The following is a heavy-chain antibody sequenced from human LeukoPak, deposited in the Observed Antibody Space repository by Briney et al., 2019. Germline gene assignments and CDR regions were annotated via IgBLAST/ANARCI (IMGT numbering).Heavy chain of an antibody. CDR3: ARAPYDFWSGYYGMDV. CDR1: GGSFSGYY. J-gene: IGHJ6*02. D-gene: IGHD3-3*01. Sequence: SETLSLTCAVYGGSFSGYYWSWIRQPPGKGLEWIGEINHSGSTNYNPSLESRVTISVDTSKNQFSLKLSSVTAADTAVYYCARAPYDFWSGYYGMDVWGQGATVTVSS. CDR2: INHSGST. V-gene: IGHV4-34*01.